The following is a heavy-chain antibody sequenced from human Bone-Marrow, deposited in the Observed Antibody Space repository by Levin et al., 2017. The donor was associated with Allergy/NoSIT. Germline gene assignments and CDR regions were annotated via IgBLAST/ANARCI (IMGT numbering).Heavy chain of an antibody. D-gene: IGHD5-12*01. Sequence: ESLKISCEASGFTFSTYVMHWVRQAPGKGLEYVAAISDNGNSIYYIDSVKGRFTISRDNSKNTLYLQMGSLRAEDMGVYYCARSYKSYEDYLDVWGKGTTVTVSS. CDR1: GFTFSTYV. J-gene: IGHJ6*03. CDR3: ARSYKSYEDYLDV. CDR2: ISDNGNSI. V-gene: IGHV3-64*02.